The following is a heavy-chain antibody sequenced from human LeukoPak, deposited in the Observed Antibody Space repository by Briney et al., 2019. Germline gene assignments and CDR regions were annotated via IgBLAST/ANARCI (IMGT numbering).Heavy chain of an antibody. CDR1: GFTFSSYS. J-gene: IGHJ4*02. D-gene: IGHD5-12*01. CDR3: ARDLNGYDFQY. V-gene: IGHV3-21*01. CDR2: ISSSSSYI. Sequence: PGGSLRLSCAASGFTFSSYSMNWVRHAPGKGLEWVSSISSSSSYIYYADSVKGRFTISRDNAKNSLYLQMNSLRAEDTAVYYCARDLNGYDFQYWGQGTLVTVSS.